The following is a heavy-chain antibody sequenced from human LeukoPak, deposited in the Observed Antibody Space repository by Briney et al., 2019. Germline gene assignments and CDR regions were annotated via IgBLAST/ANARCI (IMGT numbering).Heavy chain of an antibody. CDR1: GLTFHDYA. D-gene: IGHD6-13*01. Sequence: PGGSLRLSCAISGLTFHDYAMTWVRQAPGKGLEWVAYLAYDASLVDYTNSVKGRFTISRDNSKNTLFLQMNSLRPEDTAVYYCAKKGGSWNYFDSWGQGTLVTVSS. J-gene: IGHJ4*02. CDR2: LAYDASLV. V-gene: IGHV3-30*02. CDR3: AKKGGSWNYFDS.